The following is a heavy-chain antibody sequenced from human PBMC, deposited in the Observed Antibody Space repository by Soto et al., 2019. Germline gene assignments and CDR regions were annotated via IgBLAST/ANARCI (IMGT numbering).Heavy chain of an antibody. D-gene: IGHD1-26*01. CDR1: GGAIDSSNW. V-gene: IGHV4-4*02. CDR3: AKESRIVTGEIGRVFEQ. J-gene: IGHJ1*01. CDR2: VYYNGDT. Sequence: QVQLQESGQGLVETSGTLSLTCAVSGGAIDSSNWWSWVRQPPGKGLEWIGEVYYNGDTNYNPSFTSRVTVAADTSKNQFSLILSFVSAADTAVYYCAKESRIVTGEIGRVFEQWGQGTLVTVSS.